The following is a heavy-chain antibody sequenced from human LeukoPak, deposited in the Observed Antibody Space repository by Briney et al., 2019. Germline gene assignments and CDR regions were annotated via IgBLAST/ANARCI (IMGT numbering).Heavy chain of an antibody. D-gene: IGHD2-2*01. V-gene: IGHV3-33*01. CDR2: IWYDGSNK. Sequence: GGSLRFSCAASGFTFSSYGMHWVRQARGKGLEWVAVIWYDGSNKYYADSVKGRFTISRDNSKNTLYLQMNSLRAEDTAVYYCARDLSSRVVVPAAIGYWGQGTLVTVSS. CDR1: GFTFSSYG. J-gene: IGHJ4*02. CDR3: ARDLSSRVVVPAAIGY.